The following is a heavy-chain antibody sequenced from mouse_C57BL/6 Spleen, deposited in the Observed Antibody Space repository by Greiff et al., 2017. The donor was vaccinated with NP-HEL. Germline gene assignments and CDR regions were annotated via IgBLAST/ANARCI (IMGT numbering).Heavy chain of an antibody. CDR1: GYAFSSSW. V-gene: IGHV1-82*01. CDR3: ARSTHYGSSPFAY. J-gene: IGHJ3*01. CDR2: IYPGDGDT. D-gene: IGHD1-1*01. Sequence: QVQLQQSGPELVKPGASVKISCKASGYAFSSSWMNWVKQRPGKGLEWIGRIYPGDGDTNYIGKFKGKATLTADKSSSTAYMQLSSLTSEDSAVYFCARSTHYGSSPFAYWGQGTLVTVSA.